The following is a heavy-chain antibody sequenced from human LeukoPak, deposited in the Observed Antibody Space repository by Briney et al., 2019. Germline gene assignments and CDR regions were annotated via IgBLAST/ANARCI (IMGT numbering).Heavy chain of an antibody. CDR3: ARDLNYDYAWGSYRYTGAFDI. Sequence: GASVKVSCKASGYTFTGYFMHWVRQAPGQGLEWMGWINPNSGGTNYAQKFQGRVTMTRDTSISTAYMELSRLRSDDTAVYYCARDLNYDYAWGSYRYTGAFDIWGQGTMVTVSS. CDR1: GYTFTGYF. CDR2: INPNSGGT. D-gene: IGHD3-16*02. J-gene: IGHJ3*02. V-gene: IGHV1-2*02.